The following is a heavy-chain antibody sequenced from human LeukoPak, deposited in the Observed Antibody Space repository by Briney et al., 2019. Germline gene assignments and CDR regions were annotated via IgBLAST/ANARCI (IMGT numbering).Heavy chain of an antibody. V-gene: IGHV3-23*01. CDR3: ASYCSGGSCHRDYYYYGMDV. CDR2: ISGSGGST. J-gene: IGHJ6*02. D-gene: IGHD2-15*01. Sequence: GGSLRLSCAASGFTFSSYAMSWVRQAPGKGLEWVSAISGSGGSTYYADSVKGRFTISRDNSKNTLYLQMNSLRAEDTAVYYCASYCSGGSCHRDYYYYGMDVWGQGTTVTVSS. CDR1: GFTFSSYA.